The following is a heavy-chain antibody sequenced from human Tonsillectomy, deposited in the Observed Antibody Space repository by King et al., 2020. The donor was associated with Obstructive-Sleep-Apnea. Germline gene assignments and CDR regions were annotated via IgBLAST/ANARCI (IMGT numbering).Heavy chain of an antibody. CDR3: AKDTTGDYDSSGYATSYYYGLDV. Sequence: VQLVESGGGLVQPGRSLRLSCAGSGFTFDDYAMHWVRQVPGKGLEWVSVISWNSVTIGYADSVKGRFTKTRDNAKNSLHLQMNSLRAEDTAVYYYAKDTTGDYDSSGYATSYYYGLDVWGQGTTVTVSS. V-gene: IGHV3-9*01. D-gene: IGHD3-22*01. CDR1: GFTFDDYA. J-gene: IGHJ6*02. CDR2: ISWNSVTI.